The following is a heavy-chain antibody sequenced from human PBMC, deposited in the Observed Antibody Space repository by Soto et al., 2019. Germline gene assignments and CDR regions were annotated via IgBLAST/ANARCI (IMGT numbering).Heavy chain of an antibody. CDR2: IIPMFGTA. D-gene: IGHD5-18*01. CDR1: GGTFSTYA. J-gene: IGHJ4*02. V-gene: IGHV1-69*12. Sequence: QVQLVQSGAEVKKPESSVKFSCKAPGGTFSTYAISWVRQAPGQGLEWMGGIIPMFGTANYAQRFQDRVTITADESTNKVYVELSRLRTEDTAVYFCASGIQLWLRRINNGYSGWGQGTLVTVSS. CDR3: ASGIQLWLRRINNGYSG.